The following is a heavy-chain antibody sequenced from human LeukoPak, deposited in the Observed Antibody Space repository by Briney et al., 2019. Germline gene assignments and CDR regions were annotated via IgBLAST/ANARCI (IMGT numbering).Heavy chain of an antibody. V-gene: IGHV4-34*01. J-gene: IGHJ4*02. D-gene: IGHD3-10*01. CDR2: INHSGST. CDR3: ARGRSPRLYGSGSYPFDY. CDR1: GFIFSRHG. Sequence: GSLRLSCEASGFIFSRHGMHWVRQAPGKGLEWIGEINHSGSTNYNPSLQSRVTISVDTSKNPFSLKLSSVTAADTAVYYCARGRSPRLYGSGSYPFDYWGQGTLVTVSS.